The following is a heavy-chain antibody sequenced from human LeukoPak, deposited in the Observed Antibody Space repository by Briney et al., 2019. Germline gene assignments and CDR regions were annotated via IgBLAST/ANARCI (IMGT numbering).Heavy chain of an antibody. J-gene: IGHJ4*02. D-gene: IGHD6-19*01. V-gene: IGHV3-21*04. CDR1: GFTFSSYS. CDR3: AKDGSGHYGSGWYGGGIFDY. Sequence: GGSLRLSCAASGFTFSSYSMNWVRQAPGKGLEWVSSISSSSSYIYYADSVKGRFTISRDNAKNSLYLQMNSLRAEDTAVYYCAKDGSGHYGSGWYGGGIFDYWGQGTLVTVSS. CDR2: ISSSSSYI.